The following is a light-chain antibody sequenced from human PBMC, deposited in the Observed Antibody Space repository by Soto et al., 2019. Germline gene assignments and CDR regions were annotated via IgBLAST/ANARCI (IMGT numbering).Light chain of an antibody. V-gene: IGKV3-20*01. CDR3: QQYGSSPPIT. Sequence: EIVFTQSPGTLSLSPGERATLSCRASQSVSSSYLAWYQPKPGQAPRLIIYGASSRANGIPGRFSGSGSGTDFTLTISRLEPEDFAVYDCQQYGSSPPITFGQGTRLEIK. CDR2: GAS. J-gene: IGKJ5*01. CDR1: QSVSSSY.